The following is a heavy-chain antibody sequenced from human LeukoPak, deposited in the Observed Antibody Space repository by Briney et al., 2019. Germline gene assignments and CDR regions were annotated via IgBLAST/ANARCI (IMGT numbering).Heavy chain of an antibody. CDR1: GGSFSGYY. Sequence: SETLSLTCAVYGGSFSGYYWSWIRQPPGKGLEWIGEINHSGSTNYNPSLKSRVTISVDTSKNQFSLKLSSVTAADTAVYYCARGGVATIDYWGQGTLVTVSS. CDR2: INHSGST. D-gene: IGHD5-12*01. V-gene: IGHV4-34*01. J-gene: IGHJ4*02. CDR3: ARGGVATIDY.